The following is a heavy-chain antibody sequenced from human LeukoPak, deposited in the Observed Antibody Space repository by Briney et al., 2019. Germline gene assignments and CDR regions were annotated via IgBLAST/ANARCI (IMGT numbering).Heavy chain of an antibody. J-gene: IGHJ4*02. Sequence: ASVKVSCKASGYTFTSYAMNWVRQAPGQGLEWMGWINTNTGNPTYAQGFTGRFVFSLDTSVSTAYLQISSLKAEDTAVYYCARGQVLRFLEWYTRAFDYWGQGTLVTVSS. D-gene: IGHD3-3*01. CDR2: INTNTGNP. CDR3: ARGQVLRFLEWYTRAFDY. CDR1: GYTFTSYA. V-gene: IGHV7-4-1*02.